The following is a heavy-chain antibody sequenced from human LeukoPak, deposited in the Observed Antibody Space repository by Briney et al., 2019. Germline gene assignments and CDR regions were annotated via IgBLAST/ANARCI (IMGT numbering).Heavy chain of an antibody. V-gene: IGHV3-30*19. CDR1: GFTFSSFG. J-gene: IGHJ4*02. Sequence: GGSLRLSCAASGFTFSSFGMHWVRQAPGKGLEWVAVISYDGSNKYYADSVKGRFTISRDNSKNTLYLQMNSLRAEDTAVYYCARDRNSGSYTAINFDYWGQGTLVTVSS. CDR3: ARDRNSGSYTAINFDY. CDR2: ISYDGSNK. D-gene: IGHD1-26*01.